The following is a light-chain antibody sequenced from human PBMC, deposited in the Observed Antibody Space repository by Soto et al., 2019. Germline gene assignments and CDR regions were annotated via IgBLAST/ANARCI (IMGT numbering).Light chain of an antibody. CDR3: QKYDSVPLT. J-gene: IGKJ4*01. Sequence: DIQMTQSPSSLSASVGDRVTITCRASQGINNFVAWYQQKPGEVPKLLIYAASTLQSRVPSRFSGSGFGTDIVLTISSLGPADVATYYCQKYDSVPLTFGGGARVEIK. V-gene: IGKV1-27*01. CDR2: AAS. CDR1: QGINNF.